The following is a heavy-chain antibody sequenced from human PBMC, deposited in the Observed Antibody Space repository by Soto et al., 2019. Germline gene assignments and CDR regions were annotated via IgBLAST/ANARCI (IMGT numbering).Heavy chain of an antibody. V-gene: IGHV4-34*01. CDR3: ARGQRSSSYYYYYYGLDV. CDR2: INHRGST. D-gene: IGHD6-6*01. CDR1: GGSVSGYY. J-gene: IGHJ6*02. Sequence: TSETLSLTCAVYGGSVSGYYWSWIRQPPGKGLEWIGEINHRGSTNYNPSLKSRVTISVDTSKNQFSLKLSSVTAADTAVYYCARGQRSSSYYYYYYGLDVWGQGTTVTVS.